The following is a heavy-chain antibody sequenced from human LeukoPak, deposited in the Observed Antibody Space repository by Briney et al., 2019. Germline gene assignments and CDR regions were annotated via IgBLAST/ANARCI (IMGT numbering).Heavy chain of an antibody. CDR1: GFTFSNYW. J-gene: IGHJ4*02. D-gene: IGHD2-15*01. CDR3: ARDKYCSDGNCDGGSKFDY. Sequence: GGSLRISCAAPGFTFSNYWMSLVRQAPGKGLEWVANIKEDGSEKNYVDSVKGRFTISRDNAKSSVYLQMNSLRAEDTGVYYCARDKYCSDGNCDGGSKFDYWGQGTLVTVSS. CDR2: IKEDGSEK. V-gene: IGHV3-7*01.